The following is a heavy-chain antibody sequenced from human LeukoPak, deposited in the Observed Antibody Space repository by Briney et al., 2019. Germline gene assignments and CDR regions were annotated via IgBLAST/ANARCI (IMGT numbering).Heavy chain of an antibody. CDR3: ARRKGYRIGDSSSWYFRNRSRENWFDP. CDR1: GGSFSGYY. Sequence: PSETLSLTCAVYGGSFSGYYWSWIRQPPGKGLEWIGEINHSGSTNYNPSLKSRVTISVDTSKNQFSLKLSSVTAADTAVYYCARRKGYRIGDSSSWYFRNRSRENWFDPWGQGTLVTVSS. J-gene: IGHJ5*02. CDR2: INHSGST. V-gene: IGHV4-34*01. D-gene: IGHD6-13*01.